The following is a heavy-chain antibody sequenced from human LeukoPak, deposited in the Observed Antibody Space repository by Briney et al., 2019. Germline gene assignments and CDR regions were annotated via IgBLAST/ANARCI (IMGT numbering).Heavy chain of an antibody. Sequence: ASVKVSCKASGYTFTSYGISWVRQAPGQGLEWMGWISAYNGNTNYAQKLQGRVTMTTDTSTSTAYMELRSLRSDDTAVYYCARDGVAVAKKTYYFDYWGQGALVTVSS. CDR2: ISAYNGNT. V-gene: IGHV1-18*01. J-gene: IGHJ4*02. CDR1: GYTFTSYG. D-gene: IGHD6-19*01. CDR3: ARDGVAVAKKTYYFDY.